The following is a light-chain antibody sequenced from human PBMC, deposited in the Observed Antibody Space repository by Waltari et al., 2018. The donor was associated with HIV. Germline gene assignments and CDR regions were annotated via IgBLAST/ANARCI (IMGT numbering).Light chain of an antibody. Sequence: SVLPQPPSASGTPGQRVTISCSGSTSHIGRTDVFWYQHLPGAAPKLRIHRNNQRPSGVPDRFSGSTSGTSASLTISGLRSEDEADYYCVAWDDSLRGVVFGGGTKVAAL. J-gene: IGLJ2*01. V-gene: IGLV1-47*01. CDR1: TSHIGRTD. CDR2: RNN. CDR3: VAWDDSLRGVV.